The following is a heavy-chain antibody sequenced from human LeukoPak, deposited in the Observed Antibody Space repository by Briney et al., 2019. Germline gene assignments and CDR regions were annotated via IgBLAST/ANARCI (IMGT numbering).Heavy chain of an antibody. CDR1: GFTFSNAW. J-gene: IGHJ4*02. Sequence: PGGSLRLSCAASGFTFSNAWMSWVRQAPGKGLEWIGRIKTKSDGGTTDHAAPVKGRFTMSRDDSKNTLYLQMNSLETEDTALYYCAWHYFDYWGQGTLVTVSA. V-gene: IGHV3-15*01. CDR2: IKTKSDGGTT. CDR3: AWHYFDY.